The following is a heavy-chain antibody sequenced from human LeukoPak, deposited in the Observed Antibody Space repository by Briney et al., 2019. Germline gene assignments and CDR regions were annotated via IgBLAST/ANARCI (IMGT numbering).Heavy chain of an antibody. CDR1: GFTFSSYA. CDR2: ISGSGGST. J-gene: IGHJ4*02. D-gene: IGHD2-2*01. CDR3: AKVLKYQLLPFDY. V-gene: IGHV3-23*01. Sequence: GVSLRLSCAASGFTFSSYAMSWVRQAPGKRLEWVSAISGSGGSTYYADSVKGRFTISRDNSRNTLYLQINSLRAEDTAVYYCAKVLKYQLLPFDYWGQGTLVTVAS.